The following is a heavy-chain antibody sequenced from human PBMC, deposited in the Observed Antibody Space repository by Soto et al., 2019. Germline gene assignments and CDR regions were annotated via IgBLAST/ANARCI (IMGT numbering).Heavy chain of an antibody. CDR2: IWYDGSNK. J-gene: IGHJ6*02. Sequence: QVQLVESGGGVVQPGRSLRLSCAASGFTFSSYGMHWVRQAPGKGLEWVAVIWYDGSNKYYADSVKGRFTISRDNSKNTLYLQMNSLRAEDTAVYYCARDPRGVTPPTGDYGMDVWGQGTTVTVSS. D-gene: IGHD2-21*02. CDR3: ARDPRGVTPPTGDYGMDV. CDR1: GFTFSSYG. V-gene: IGHV3-33*01.